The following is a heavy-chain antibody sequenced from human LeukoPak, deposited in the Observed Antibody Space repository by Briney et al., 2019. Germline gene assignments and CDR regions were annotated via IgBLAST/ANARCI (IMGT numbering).Heavy chain of an antibody. CDR3: ARGQQWLGGDAFDI. J-gene: IGHJ3*02. CDR1: GGSISSYY. D-gene: IGHD6-19*01. V-gene: IGHV4-4*07. CDR2: IYTSGST. Sequence: SETLSLTCTVSGGSISSYYWSLIRQPAGKGLEWIGSIYTSGSTNYNPSLKSRVTMSVDTSKNQFSLKLSSVTAADTAVYYCARGQQWLGGDAFDIWGQGTMVTVSS.